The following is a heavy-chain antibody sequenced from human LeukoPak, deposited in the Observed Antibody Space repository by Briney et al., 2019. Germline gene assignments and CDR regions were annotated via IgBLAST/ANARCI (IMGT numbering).Heavy chain of an antibody. V-gene: IGHV3-7*01. D-gene: IGHD3-10*01. J-gene: IGHJ4*02. Sequence: PGRSLRLSCAASGFAFSNYWLGWVRQAPGRGLEWVANMKQDGSEEYYVESVRGRFTISRDNAKNSLYLQMNSLRVEDTGVYYCARDRGPNTFDHWGQGTLVTVSS. CDR3: ARDRGPNTFDH. CDR1: GFAFSNYW. CDR2: MKQDGSEE.